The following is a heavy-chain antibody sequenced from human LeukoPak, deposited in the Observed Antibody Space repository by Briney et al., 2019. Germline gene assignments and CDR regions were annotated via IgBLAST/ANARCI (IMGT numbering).Heavy chain of an antibody. J-gene: IGHJ4*02. Sequence: GGSLRLSCAASGFTFSTFSMYWVRQAPGKGLEWVALISHSGSEKYYADSVEGRFTISRDNSRNTLYLQMNSLSVEDTAFYYCAKDLANSWTTDYWGQGALVTVSS. V-gene: IGHV3-30-3*01. CDR2: ISHSGSEK. CDR3: AKDLANSWTTDY. CDR1: GFTFSTFS. D-gene: IGHD1-1*01.